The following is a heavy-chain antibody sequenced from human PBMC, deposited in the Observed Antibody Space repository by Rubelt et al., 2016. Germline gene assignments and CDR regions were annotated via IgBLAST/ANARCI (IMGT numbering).Heavy chain of an antibody. D-gene: IGHD4-11*01. Sequence: QVQLVQSGAEVKKPGASVKVSCKVSGYTLTELSMHWVRQAPGKGLEWMGGFDAEDGGTVFERKCQGVVTMTSDTFTDTAYMATRSLRSGDVAVCYCASGNYKSMDIGGQGTMVTVSS. V-gene: IGHV1-24*01. CDR3: ASGNYKSMDI. J-gene: IGHJ3*02. CDR1: GYTLTELS. CDR2: FDAEDGGT.